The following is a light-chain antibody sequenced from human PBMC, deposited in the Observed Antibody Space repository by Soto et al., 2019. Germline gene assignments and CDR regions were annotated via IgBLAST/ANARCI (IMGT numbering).Light chain of an antibody. V-gene: IGLV3-1*01. J-gene: IGLJ3*02. CDR2: QDS. Sequence: SYELTQPPSVSVSPGQTASITCSEDKLGDKYACWYQQKPGQSPVLVIYQDSKRPSGIPERFSGSNSGNTATLTISGTQAMDEADYYCQAWDSSTERVFGGGTKLTVL. CDR1: KLGDKY. CDR3: QAWDSSTERV.